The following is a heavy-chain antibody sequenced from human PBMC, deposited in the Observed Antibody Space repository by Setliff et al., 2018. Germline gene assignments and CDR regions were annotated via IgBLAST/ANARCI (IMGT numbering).Heavy chain of an antibody. CDR2: INSDGSSI. Sequence: PGGSLRLSCAGSGFTFSSHWMYWVRQAPGKGLVWVSRINSDGSSITYADSVKGRFTISRDNAKNTLYLQMNSLRAEDTAVYYCATLYPWDPDAFDLWGQGTMVTVSS. CDR1: GFTFSSHW. D-gene: IGHD3-16*01. V-gene: IGHV3-74*01. CDR3: ATLYPWDPDAFDL. J-gene: IGHJ3*01.